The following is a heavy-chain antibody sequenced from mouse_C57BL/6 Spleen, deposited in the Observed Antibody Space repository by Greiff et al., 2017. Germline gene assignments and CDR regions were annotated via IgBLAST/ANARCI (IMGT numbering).Heavy chain of an antibody. CDR2: IYPGDGDT. V-gene: IGHV1-80*01. D-gene: IGHD1-1*01. CDR1: GYAFSSYW. Sequence: VQLQESGAELVKPGASVKISCKASGYAFSSYWMNWVKQRPGKGLEWIGQIYPGDGDTNYNGKFKGKATLTADKSSSTAYMQLSSLTSEDSAVYFCARDYGSSAWFAYWGQGTLVTVSA. J-gene: IGHJ3*01. CDR3: ARDYGSSAWFAY.